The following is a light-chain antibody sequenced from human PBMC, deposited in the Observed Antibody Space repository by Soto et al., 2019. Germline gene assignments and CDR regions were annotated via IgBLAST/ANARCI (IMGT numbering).Light chain of an antibody. CDR1: QSISYY. J-gene: IGKJ1*01. V-gene: IGKV1-39*01. CDR2: TTS. CDR3: QQSYSTPWT. Sequence: KLTQSPSSLSASVGDRVTITCRASQSISYYLNWYQQKPGRAPRLLIYTTSSLQSGVPSKFSGSASGTDFTLTISSLQPEDFATYYCQQSYSTPWTFGQGTKVDIK.